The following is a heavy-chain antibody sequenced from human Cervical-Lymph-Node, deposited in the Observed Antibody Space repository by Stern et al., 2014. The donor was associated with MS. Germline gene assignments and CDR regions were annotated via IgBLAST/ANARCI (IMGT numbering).Heavy chain of an antibody. CDR1: GFTVSTNY. D-gene: IGHD2-2*01. V-gene: IGHV3-66*01. CDR3: AREFCSTTTCYGFDY. Sequence: EVQLVESGGGLVQPGGSLRLSCAASGFTVSTNYMSWVRPAPGKGLEWVSLIYSGDKTYYADSVKGRFTISRDNSKNTLYLQMSSLRAADTAVYFCAREFCSTTTCYGFDYWGQGTLVTVSS. CDR2: IYSGDKT. J-gene: IGHJ4*02.